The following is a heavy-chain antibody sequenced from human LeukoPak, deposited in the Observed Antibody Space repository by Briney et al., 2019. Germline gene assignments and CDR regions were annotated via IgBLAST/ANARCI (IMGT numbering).Heavy chain of an antibody. Sequence: GGSLQISCKGSGYIFTSYWIGWVRQLPGKGLEWMGIIYPGDSDTRYSPSLQGQVTISADKSISTAYLQWSSLKASDTAMYYCARQGRLRSYYYYYMDVWGKGTTVTVSS. D-gene: IGHD5-12*01. CDR3: ARQGRLRSYYYYYMDV. CDR2: IYPGDSDT. V-gene: IGHV5-51*01. J-gene: IGHJ6*03. CDR1: GYIFTSYW.